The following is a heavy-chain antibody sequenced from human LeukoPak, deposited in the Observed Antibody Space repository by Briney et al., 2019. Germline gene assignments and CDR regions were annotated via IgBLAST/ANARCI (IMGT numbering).Heavy chain of an antibody. Sequence: KPSGTLSLTCAVYGGAFSGYYWGWVRQPPGKGVGWIGEINHSGSTNYNPSLKSRVTISVDTSKNQFSLKLSSVTAADTAVYYCARDRKYLRFLAPWGQGTLVTVSS. CDR2: INHSGST. D-gene: IGHD3-3*01. V-gene: IGHV4-34*01. J-gene: IGHJ5*02. CDR1: GGAFSGYY. CDR3: ARDRKYLRFLAP.